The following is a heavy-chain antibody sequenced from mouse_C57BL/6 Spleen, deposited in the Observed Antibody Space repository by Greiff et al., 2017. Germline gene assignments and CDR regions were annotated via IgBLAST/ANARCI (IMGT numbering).Heavy chain of an antibody. CDR1: GYAFSSSW. V-gene: IGHV1-82*01. D-gene: IGHD2-3*01. CDR2: IDPGDGNT. Sequence: VQLQQSGPELVKPGASVKISCKASGYAFSSSWMHWVKQRPGMGLEWIGRIDPGDGNTNYNGKFKGKATLTADKSSSTADMQLSSLTSEDSAVCFCAVYDGYYFDYWGQGTTLTVSS. CDR3: AVYDGYYFDY. J-gene: IGHJ2*01.